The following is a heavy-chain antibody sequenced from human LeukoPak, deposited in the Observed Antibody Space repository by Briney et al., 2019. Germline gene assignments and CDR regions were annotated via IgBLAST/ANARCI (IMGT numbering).Heavy chain of an antibody. J-gene: IGHJ4*02. D-gene: IGHD5-18*01. CDR3: AKDRYSYAFEYSDS. Sequence: GGSLRLSCAASGFTFSSHGMHWVRQAPGKGLEWVALIWYDGSNKYYADSVKGRFTISRDNSKNTLSLQVSSLRTEDTAVYYCAKDRYSYAFEYSDSWGQGTLVTVSS. CDR2: IWYDGSNK. V-gene: IGHV3-30*02. CDR1: GFTFSSHG.